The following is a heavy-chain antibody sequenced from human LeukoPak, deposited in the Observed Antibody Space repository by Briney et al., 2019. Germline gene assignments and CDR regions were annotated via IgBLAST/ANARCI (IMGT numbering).Heavy chain of an antibody. CDR2: INAGNGNT. CDR1: GYTFTSYA. D-gene: IGHD5-24*01. V-gene: IGHV1-3*01. CDR3: GRVDMATTKDY. J-gene: IGHJ4*02. Sequence: ASVKVSCKASGYTFTSYAMHWVRQAPGQRLEWMGWINAGNGNTKYSQKFQGRVTITRDTSASTAYMDLRSLSSDDTAVYYCGRVDMATTKDYWGQGTLVTVSS.